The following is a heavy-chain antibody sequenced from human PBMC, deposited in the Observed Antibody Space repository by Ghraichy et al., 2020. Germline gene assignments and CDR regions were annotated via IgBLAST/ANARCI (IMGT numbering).Heavy chain of an antibody. CDR2: IYYSGST. CDR3: ARQSVPNDYDFWSGPNYYYYGMDV. CDR1: GGSISSSSYY. D-gene: IGHD3-3*01. V-gene: IGHV4-39*01. J-gene: IGHJ6*02. Sequence: SETLSLTCTVSGGSISSSSYYWGWIRQPPGKGLEWIGSIYYSGSTYYNPSLKSRVTISVDTSKNQFSLKLSSVTAADTAVYYCARQSVPNDYDFWSGPNYYYYGMDVWGQGTTVTVSS.